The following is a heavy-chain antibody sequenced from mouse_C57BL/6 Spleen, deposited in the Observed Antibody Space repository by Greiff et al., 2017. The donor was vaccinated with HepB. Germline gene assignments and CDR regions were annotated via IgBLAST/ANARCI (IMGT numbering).Heavy chain of an antibody. J-gene: IGHJ4*01. Sequence: QVQLQQSGPGLVQPSQSLSITCTVSGFSLTSYGVHWVRQSPGKGLEWLGVIWRGGSTDYNAAFMSRLSITKDNSKIQVFFKMNSLQADDTAIYYCAKEGPMIYYYAMDYWGQGTSVTVSS. CDR3: AKEGPMIYYYAMDY. CDR2: IWRGGST. V-gene: IGHV2-5*01. CDR1: GFSLTSYG. D-gene: IGHD2-3*01.